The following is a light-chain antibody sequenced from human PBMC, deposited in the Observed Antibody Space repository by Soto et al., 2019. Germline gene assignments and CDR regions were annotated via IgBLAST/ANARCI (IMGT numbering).Light chain of an antibody. V-gene: IGKV1-9*01. CDR3: QQFSNYPLT. Sequence: DIQMTQSPSSLSASVGDRVTITCRASQVVSNYLAWYQQRPGKAPELLIYGASTLQSGVPSRFSGSGSGTEFTLTISSLQPEDFATYYCQQFSNYPLTFGGGTKVEI. CDR2: GAS. CDR1: QVVSNY. J-gene: IGKJ4*01.